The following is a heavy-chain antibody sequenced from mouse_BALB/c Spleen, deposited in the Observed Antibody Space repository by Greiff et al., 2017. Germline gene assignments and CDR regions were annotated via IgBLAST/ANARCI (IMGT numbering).Heavy chain of an antibody. D-gene: IGHD2-4*01. CDR3: ARLYYDSRFDY. Sequence: EVKLQESGGGLVQPGGSRKLSCAASGFTFSSFGMHWVRQAPEKGLEWVAYISSGSSTIYYADTVKGRFTISRDNPKNTLFLQMTSLRSEDTAMYYCARLYYDSRFDYWGQGTTLTVSS. CDR2: ISSGSSTI. V-gene: IGHV5-17*02. J-gene: IGHJ2*01. CDR1: GFTFSSFG.